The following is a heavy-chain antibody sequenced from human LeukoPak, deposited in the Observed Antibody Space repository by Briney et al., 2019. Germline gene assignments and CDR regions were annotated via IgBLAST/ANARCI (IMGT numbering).Heavy chain of an antibody. D-gene: IGHD1-26*01. CDR1: GYTFTGYY. Sequence: ASVKVSCKASGYTFTGYYMHWVRQAPGQGLEWMGWINPNSGGTNYAQKFQGRVTMTRDTFISTAYMELSRLRSDDTAVYYCARAPSDFYSGSFGYWGQGTLVTVSS. CDR3: ARAPSDFYSGSFGY. J-gene: IGHJ4*02. V-gene: IGHV1-2*02. CDR2: INPNSGGT.